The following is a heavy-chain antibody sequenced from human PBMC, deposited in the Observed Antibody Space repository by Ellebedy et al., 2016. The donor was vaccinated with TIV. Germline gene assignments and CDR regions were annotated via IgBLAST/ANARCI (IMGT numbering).Heavy chain of an antibody. CDR3: ARGVGGTSLNWFDP. Sequence: GGSLRLSXAASGFTLSDYSMNWVRQAPGKGLEWVPSITSSSSYISYADSVKGRFTISRDNAKTSVCLQMNSLRGEDTALYYCARGVGGTSLNWFDPWGQGTRVTVSS. J-gene: IGHJ5*02. V-gene: IGHV3-21*01. CDR2: ITSSSSYI. D-gene: IGHD1/OR15-1a*01. CDR1: GFTLSDYS.